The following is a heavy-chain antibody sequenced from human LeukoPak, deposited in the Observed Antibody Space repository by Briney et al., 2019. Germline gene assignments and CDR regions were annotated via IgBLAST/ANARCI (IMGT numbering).Heavy chain of an antibody. CDR1: GFIFSTYG. J-gene: IGHJ6*03. CDR2: ISYDGSNK. CDR3: AKGERASYYYMDV. D-gene: IGHD1-1*01. V-gene: IGHV3-30*18. Sequence: GGSLRLSCAASGFIFSTYGMHWVRQAPGKGLEWVAVISYDGSNKYYADSVKGRFTISRDNSKNTLYLQMNSLRAEDTAVYYCAKGERASYYYMDVWGKGTTVTVSS.